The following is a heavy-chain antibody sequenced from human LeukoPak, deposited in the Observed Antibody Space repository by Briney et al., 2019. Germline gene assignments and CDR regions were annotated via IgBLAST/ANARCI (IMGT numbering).Heavy chain of an antibody. CDR3: ARGVEDDSSGYYPPISPSDY. D-gene: IGHD3-22*01. CDR2: ISAYNGNT. Sequence: ASVKVSCKASGYTFTSYGISWVRQAPGQGLEWMGWISAYNGNTNYAQKLQGRVTMTTDTSTSTAYMELRSLRSDDTAVYYCARGVEDDSSGYYPPISPSDYWGQGTLVTVSS. V-gene: IGHV1-18*01. J-gene: IGHJ4*02. CDR1: GYTFTSYG.